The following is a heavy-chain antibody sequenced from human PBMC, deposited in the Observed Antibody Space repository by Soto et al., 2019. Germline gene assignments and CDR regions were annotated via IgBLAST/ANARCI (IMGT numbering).Heavy chain of an antibody. J-gene: IGHJ4*02. CDR3: ARGQDGAGGPAAS. D-gene: IGHD1-26*01. CDR2: ITNDGSTT. V-gene: IGHV3-74*01. CDR1: GFTLRNYW. Sequence: EVQLVESGGGLVQPGGSLRLSCVASGFTLRNYWMHWFRQAPGKGLVWVSRITNDGSTTYYADAVKGRFTISSDNAKTTLYLQVISVRVADTAVDYCARGQDGAGGPAASGGQGTLVTVS.